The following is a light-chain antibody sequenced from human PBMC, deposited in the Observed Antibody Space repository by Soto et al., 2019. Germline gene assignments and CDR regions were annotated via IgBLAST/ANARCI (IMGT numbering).Light chain of an antibody. CDR2: DVS. V-gene: IGLV2-14*01. J-gene: IGLJ2*01. CDR3: SSYTGSVTLL. Sequence: QSVLTQPASVSGSPGQSITISCTGTSSDIGGYNYVSWYQQHPGKAPKLMIYDVSHRPSGVSNRFSGSKSGNTASLTISGLQAEDEADYYCSSYTGSVTLLFGGGTQLTVL. CDR1: SSDIGGYNY.